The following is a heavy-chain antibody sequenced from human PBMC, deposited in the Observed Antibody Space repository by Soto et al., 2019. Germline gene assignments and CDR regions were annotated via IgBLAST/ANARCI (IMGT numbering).Heavy chain of an antibody. CDR3: VKDLSYCSGGSCYQRAGMDV. Sequence: PGGSLRLYSSAPGLPFLSYALPWVRLAAGKGLEYVSAISSNGGSTYYADSVKGRFTISRDNSKNTLYLQMSSLRAEDTAVYCCVKDLSYCSGGSCYQRAGMDVWGQGT. J-gene: IGHJ6*02. V-gene: IGHV3-64D*06. CDR1: GLPFLSYA. CDR2: ISSNGGST. D-gene: IGHD2-15*01.